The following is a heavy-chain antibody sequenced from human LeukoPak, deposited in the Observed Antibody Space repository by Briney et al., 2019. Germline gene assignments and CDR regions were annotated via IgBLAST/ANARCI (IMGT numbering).Heavy chain of an antibody. CDR2: IIPILGIA. V-gene: IGHV1-69*04. Sequence: SVKVSCKASGGTFSSYAISWVRQAPGQGLEWMGRIIPILGIANYAQKFQGRVTMTRDTSTSTVYMELSSLRSEDTAVYYCAREGDALGIAVARDWGQGTLVTVSS. CDR3: AREGDALGIAVARD. D-gene: IGHD6-19*01. CDR1: GGTFSSYA. J-gene: IGHJ4*02.